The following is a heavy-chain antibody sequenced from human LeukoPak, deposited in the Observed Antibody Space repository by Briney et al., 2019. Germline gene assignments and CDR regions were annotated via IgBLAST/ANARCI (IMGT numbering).Heavy chain of an antibody. CDR3: AKDYGSGSYDYYYGMDV. CDR2: ISWNSGSI. Sequence: PGGSLRLSCAASGFTFDDYAMHWVRQAPGKGLEWVSGISWNSGSIGYADSVKGRFTISRDNAKNSLYLQMNSLRAEDTALYYCAKDYGSGSYDYYYGMDVWGQGTTVTVSS. D-gene: IGHD3-10*01. V-gene: IGHV3-9*01. CDR1: GFTFDDYA. J-gene: IGHJ6*02.